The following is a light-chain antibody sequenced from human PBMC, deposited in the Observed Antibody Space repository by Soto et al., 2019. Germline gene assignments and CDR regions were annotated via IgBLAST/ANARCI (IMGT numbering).Light chain of an antibody. V-gene: IGKV3-20*01. CDR1: QSVTSGY. CDR3: QQYGRSLLT. CDR2: AAS. Sequence: EIVLTQSPGTLSLSPGERATLSCRASQSVTSGYLAWYQQKPGQAPRLLMYAASNRATGTPDRFRGSGSGTDFTLTISRLEPEDFAVYYCQQYGRSLLTFGGGTKGESK. J-gene: IGKJ4*01.